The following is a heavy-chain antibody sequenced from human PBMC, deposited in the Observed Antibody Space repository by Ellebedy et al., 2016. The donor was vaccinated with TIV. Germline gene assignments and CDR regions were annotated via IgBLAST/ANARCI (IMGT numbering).Heavy chain of an antibody. V-gene: IGHV1-46*01. J-gene: IGHJ6*03. Sequence: ASVKVSXXASGYTFLSYYIHWVRQAPGQGLECMGIINPSGGSTTYAQKFQGRVTMTRDTSTSTLYMELSSLRSDDTAVYYCARDQGGNYMDVWGKGTTVIVSS. CDR2: INPSGGST. D-gene: IGHD3-16*01. CDR1: GYTFLSYY. CDR3: ARDQGGNYMDV.